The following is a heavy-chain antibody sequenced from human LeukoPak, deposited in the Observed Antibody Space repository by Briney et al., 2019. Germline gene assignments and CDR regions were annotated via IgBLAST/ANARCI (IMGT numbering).Heavy chain of an antibody. V-gene: IGHV2-5*01. CDR2: IYWNGDK. J-gene: IGHJ5*02. CDR1: GFSHSTSAVG. D-gene: IGHD3-10*01. Sequence: SGPTLVKPTQTLTLTCTFSGFSHSTSAVGVGWIRQPPGRALEWLALIYWNGDKCYSPSLRSRLTITKDTSKNQVVLTMTNMDPVDTATYYCARRIRFGESSKENWFDPWGQGTLVTVSS. CDR3: ARRIRFGESSKENWFDP.